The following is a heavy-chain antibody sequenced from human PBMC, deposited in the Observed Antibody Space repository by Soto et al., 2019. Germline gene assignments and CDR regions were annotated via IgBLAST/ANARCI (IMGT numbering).Heavy chain of an antibody. CDR1: GFTFSSYA. CDR3: SKTPSISAPGILDP. J-gene: IGHJ5*02. V-gene: IGHV3-23*01. CDR2: ISGSGGST. D-gene: IGHD6-13*01. Sequence: EVQLLESGGGLVQPGGSLRLSCAASGFTFSSYAMTWVRQAPGKGLKWVSAISGSGGSTYYADSVKGRFTISRDNSKKTLSSEMNSLRSEDPDVYSLSKTPSISAPGILDPWGQGTLVTVSS.